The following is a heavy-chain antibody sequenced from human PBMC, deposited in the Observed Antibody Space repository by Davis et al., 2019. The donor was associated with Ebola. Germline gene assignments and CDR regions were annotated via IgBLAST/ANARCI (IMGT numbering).Heavy chain of an antibody. Sequence: GESLKISCAASGFTFSSYAMSWVRQAPGKGLEWVSAISGSGGSTYYADSVKGRFTISRDNSKNTLYLQMNSLRAEDTAVYYCAKDLSYYYDSSGYYFDYWGQGTLVTVSS. V-gene: IGHV3-23*01. CDR2: ISGSGGST. J-gene: IGHJ4*02. CDR3: AKDLSYYYDSSGYYFDY. D-gene: IGHD3-22*01. CDR1: GFTFSSYA.